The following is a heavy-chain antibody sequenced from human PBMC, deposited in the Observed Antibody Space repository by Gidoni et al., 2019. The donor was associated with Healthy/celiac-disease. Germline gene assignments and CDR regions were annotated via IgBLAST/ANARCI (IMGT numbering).Heavy chain of an antibody. CDR2: IYYSGST. CDR3: ARDGPGYGMDV. Sequence: QVQLQESGPGLVKPSETLSLTCTVSGGSISSYYWRWIRQPPGKGLEWIGYIYYSGSTNYNPSLKSRVTISVDTSKNQFSLKLSSVTAADTAVYYCARDGPGYGMDVWGQGTTVTVSS. J-gene: IGHJ6*02. CDR1: GGSISSYY. V-gene: IGHV4-59*01.